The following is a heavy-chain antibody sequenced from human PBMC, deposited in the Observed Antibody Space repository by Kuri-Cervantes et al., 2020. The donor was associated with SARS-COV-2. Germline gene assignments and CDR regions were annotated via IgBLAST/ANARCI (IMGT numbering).Heavy chain of an antibody. CDR3: AREKLRYFDWSKPPTPEYYFDY. J-gene: IGHJ4*02. D-gene: IGHD3-9*01. CDR1: GYTFTSYG. V-gene: IGHV1-18*01. CDR2: SSAYNGNT. Sequence: ASVKVSCKASGYTFTSYGISWVRQAPGQGLEWMGWSSAYNGNTNYAQKLQGRATMTTDTSTSTAYMELRSLRSDDTAVYYCAREKLRYFDWSKPPTPEYYFDYWGQRTLVTVSS.